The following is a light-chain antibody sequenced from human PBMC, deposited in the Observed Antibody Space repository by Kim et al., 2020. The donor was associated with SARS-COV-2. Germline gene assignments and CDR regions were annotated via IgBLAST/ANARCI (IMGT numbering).Light chain of an antibody. CDR2: GAS. CDR3: QQYAASPWT. J-gene: IGKJ1*01. Sequence: PPGERATLSCRASQSVSSRYFAWYQQKPGQPPRLLIYGASSRATGIPDRFSGSGSGTDFTLTISGLEPEDFAVYYCQQYAASPWTFGQGTKVDIK. CDR1: QSVSSRY. V-gene: IGKV3-20*01.